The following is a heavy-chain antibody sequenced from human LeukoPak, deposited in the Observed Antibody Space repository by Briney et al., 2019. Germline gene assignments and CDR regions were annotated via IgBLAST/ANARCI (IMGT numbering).Heavy chain of an antibody. CDR1: GFTFSSFE. J-gene: IGHJ3*02. D-gene: IGHD6-19*01. V-gene: IGHV3-48*03. Sequence: PWGTLRLSCAASGFTFSSFEMNWVRQAPGKGLEWVSYISSGGTTMYYADSVKGRFTSSRDNAKTSLYLQMNSLRAEHTAVYYCARDFGGVAGTWYDAFDIWGQGTMVTVSS. CDR2: ISSGGTTM. CDR3: ARDFGGVAGTWYDAFDI.